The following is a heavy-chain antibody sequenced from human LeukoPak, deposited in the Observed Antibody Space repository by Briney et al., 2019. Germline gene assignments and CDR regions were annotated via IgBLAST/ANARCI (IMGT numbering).Heavy chain of an antibody. J-gene: IGHJ6*03. D-gene: IGHD1-7*01. V-gene: IGHV4-31*03. Sequence: SESLSLTCTVSGGSISSGGYYWSWIRQHPGKGLEWIGYIYYSGSTYDNTSLKSRVTISVDTSKNQFSLKLSSVTAADTAVYYCARDLTGTTDRYYYYMDVWGKGTTVTVSS. CDR3: ARDLTGTTDRYYYYMDV. CDR2: IYYSGST. CDR1: GGSISSGGYY.